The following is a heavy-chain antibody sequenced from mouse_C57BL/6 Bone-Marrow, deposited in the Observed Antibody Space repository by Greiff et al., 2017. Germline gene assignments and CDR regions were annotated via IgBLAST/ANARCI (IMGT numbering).Heavy chain of an antibody. J-gene: IGHJ3*01. D-gene: IGHD1-1*01. CDR1: GYTFTDYY. CDR3: SKGVCYSFAY. V-gene: IGHV1-26*01. Sequence: VQLQQSGPELVKPGASVKISCKASGYTFTDYYMNWVKQSHGKSLEWIGDINPNNGGTSYKQKFKGKATLTVDKSSSTAYMELRSLTSEDSAVYYCSKGVCYSFAYWGQGTLVTVSA. CDR2: INPNNGGT.